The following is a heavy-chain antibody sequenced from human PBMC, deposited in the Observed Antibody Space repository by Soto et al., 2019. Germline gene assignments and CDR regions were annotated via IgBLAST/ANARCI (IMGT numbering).Heavy chain of an antibody. CDR3: AKYCSSTSCYQGFDY. J-gene: IGHJ4*02. V-gene: IGHV3-30*18. Sequence: PGGSLRLSCAASGFTFSSYGMHWVRQAPGKGLEWVAVISYDGSNKYYADSVKGRFTISRDNSKNTLYLQMNSLRAEDTAVYYCAKYCSSTSCYQGFDYWGQGTLVTVSS. CDR1: GFTFSSYG. CDR2: ISYDGSNK. D-gene: IGHD2-2*01.